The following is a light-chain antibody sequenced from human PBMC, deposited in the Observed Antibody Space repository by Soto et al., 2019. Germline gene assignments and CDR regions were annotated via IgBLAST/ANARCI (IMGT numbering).Light chain of an antibody. Sequence: QSALTQPASVSGSPGQSITISCTGTSSDVGAYDYVSWYQQHPGKVPKLMIYDVNRRPSGVSDRFSGSKSGYTASLTISGLQAEDEADYYCSSYTRGNNVVFGGGTMLTVL. V-gene: IGLV2-14*01. CDR2: DVN. J-gene: IGLJ2*01. CDR3: SSYTRGNNVV. CDR1: SSDVGAYDY.